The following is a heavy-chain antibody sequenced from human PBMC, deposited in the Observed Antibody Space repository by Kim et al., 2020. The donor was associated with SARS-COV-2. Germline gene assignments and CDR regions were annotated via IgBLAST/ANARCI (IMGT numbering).Heavy chain of an antibody. CDR2: INAGNGNT. CDR3: ARGWSAYYYDSSGYTSCDY. CDR1: GYTFTSYA. J-gene: IGHJ4*02. V-gene: IGHV1-3*01. D-gene: IGHD3-22*01. Sequence: ASVKVSCKASGYTFTSYAMHWVRQAPGQRLEWMGWINAGNGNTKYSQKFQGRVTITRDTSASTAYMELSSLRSEDTAVYYCARGWSAYYYDSSGYTSCDYWGQGTLVTVSS.